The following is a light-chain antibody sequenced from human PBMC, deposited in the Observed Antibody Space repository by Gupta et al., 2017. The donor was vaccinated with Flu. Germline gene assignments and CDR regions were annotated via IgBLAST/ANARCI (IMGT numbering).Light chain of an antibody. Sequence: DVQMTQSPSTLSASVGDRVTITCRARHSISTWLAWYQQKPGKAPNLLIYKASTVESGVPSRFSGSGAGTEFTLTISSLQPDDFATHYCQQYNSYSITFGQGTRLEIK. J-gene: IGKJ5*01. CDR2: KAS. V-gene: IGKV1-5*03. CDR3: QQYNSYSIT. CDR1: HSISTW.